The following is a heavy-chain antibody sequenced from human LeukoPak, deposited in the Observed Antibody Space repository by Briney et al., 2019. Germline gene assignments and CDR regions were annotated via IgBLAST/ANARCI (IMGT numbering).Heavy chain of an antibody. CDR3: ARGPRSIVGATDGIDY. D-gene: IGHD1-26*01. CDR2: IWSDGSYE. V-gene: IGHV3-33*01. Sequence: GRSLRLSCAASGFTFSHYGMHWVRQAPGKGLEWVAVIWSDGSYEYYADSVKGRFTISRDNSKNTLYLQMNSLRSDDTAVYYCARGPRSIVGATDGIDYWGQGTLVTVSS. J-gene: IGHJ4*02. CDR1: GFTFSHYG.